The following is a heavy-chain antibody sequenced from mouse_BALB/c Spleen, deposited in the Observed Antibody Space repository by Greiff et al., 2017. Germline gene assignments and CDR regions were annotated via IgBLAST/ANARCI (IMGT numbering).Heavy chain of an antibody. CDR2: INSNGGST. CDR3: ARHYYGSSLYAMDY. J-gene: IGHJ4*01. D-gene: IGHD1-1*01. CDR1: GFTFSSYY. Sequence: DVMLVESGGGLVKLGGSLKLSCAASGFTFSSYYMSWVRQTPEKRLELVAAINSNGGSTYYPDTVKGRFTISRDNAKNTLYLQMSSLKSEDTALYYCARHYYGSSLYAMDYWGQGTSVTVSS. V-gene: IGHV5-6-2*01.